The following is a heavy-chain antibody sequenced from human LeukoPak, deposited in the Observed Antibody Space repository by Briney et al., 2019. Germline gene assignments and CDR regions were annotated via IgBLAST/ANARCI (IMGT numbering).Heavy chain of an antibody. J-gene: IGHJ4*02. D-gene: IGHD3-10*01. CDR3: ARGGSGSYYNEFDY. V-gene: IGHV4-4*07. Sequence: SETLSLTCTVSGGSISTYYWSWIRQPAGKGLEWIGRIYTSGSTNYSPSLKSRVTMSVDTSKNQFSLKLSSVTAADTAVYYCARGGSGSYYNEFDYWGQGTLVTVSS. CDR2: IYTSGST. CDR1: GGSISTYY.